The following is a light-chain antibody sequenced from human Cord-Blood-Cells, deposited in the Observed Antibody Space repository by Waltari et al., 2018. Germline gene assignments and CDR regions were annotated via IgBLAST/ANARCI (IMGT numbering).Light chain of an antibody. Sequence: QTVVTQEPSFSVSPGGTVPLTCGFSSGSVSTSYYPSWYQQTPGQAPRTLIYSTNTRSSGVPDRFSGSILGNKAALTITGAQADDESDYYCVLYMGSGIRVFGGGTKLTVL. CDR3: VLYMGSGIRV. V-gene: IGLV8-61*01. CDR2: STN. CDR1: SGSVSTSYY. J-gene: IGLJ3*02.